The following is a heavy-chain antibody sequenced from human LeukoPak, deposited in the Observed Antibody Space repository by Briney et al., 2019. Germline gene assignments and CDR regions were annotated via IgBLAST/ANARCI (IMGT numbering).Heavy chain of an antibody. J-gene: IGHJ6*03. D-gene: IGHD4-17*01. CDR3: ARALGDREYYFYYMDV. Sequence: GASVKVSCKASGGTFSSYAISWVRQAPGQGLEWMGGIIPIFGTANYAQKFQGRVTITADESTSTAYMELSSLRSEDTAVYYCARALGDREYYFYYMDVWGKGTTVTVSS. CDR1: GGTFSSYA. CDR2: IIPIFGTA. V-gene: IGHV1-69*13.